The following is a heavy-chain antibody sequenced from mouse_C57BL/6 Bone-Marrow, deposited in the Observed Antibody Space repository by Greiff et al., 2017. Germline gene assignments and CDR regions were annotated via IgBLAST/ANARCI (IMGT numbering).Heavy chain of an antibody. CDR1: GYTFTSYW. V-gene: IGHV1-55*01. D-gene: IGHD1-1*01. CDR3: ARFPFYYYGSSYAFDY. CDR2: IYPGSGST. J-gene: IGHJ2*01. Sequence: VKLQQPGAELVKPGASVKMSCKASGYTFTSYWITWVKQRPGQGLEWIGDIYPGSGSTNYNEKFKSKATLTVDTSYSTAYMQLSSLTSEDSAVYYCARFPFYYYGSSYAFDYWGQGTTLTVSS.